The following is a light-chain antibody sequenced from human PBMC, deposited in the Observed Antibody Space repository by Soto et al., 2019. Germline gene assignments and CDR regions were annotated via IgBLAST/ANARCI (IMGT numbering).Light chain of an antibody. CDR3: QQCRNWPLT. J-gene: IGKJ4*01. CDR2: DAS. CDR1: QNVYNN. Sequence: EIGMTQCPATLSVSPGEGATLSCKASQNVYNNLAWYQQRPGQPPRLLIYDASTRATGISARFSGSGYGTEFTLTISSLQSEDFAVYFCQQCRNWPLTFGGGTKVDIK. V-gene: IGKV3-15*01.